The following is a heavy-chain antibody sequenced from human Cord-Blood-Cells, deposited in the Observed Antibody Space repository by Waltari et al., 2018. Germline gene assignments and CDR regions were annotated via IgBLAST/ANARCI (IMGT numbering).Heavy chain of an antibody. D-gene: IGHD1-1*01. CDR1: GFTFSSYA. V-gene: IGHV3-30*09. CDR3: ARDRATGTTYYYYGMDV. J-gene: IGHJ6*02. Sequence: QVQLVESGGGVVQPGRSLRLSCAASGFTFSSYAMHWVRQAPGKGLEWVAVISYDGSNKYYAGTGRGGSAIARDNSKNTLYLQMNSLRAEDTAVYYCARDRATGTTYYYYGMDVWGQGTTVTVSS. CDR2: ISYDGSNK.